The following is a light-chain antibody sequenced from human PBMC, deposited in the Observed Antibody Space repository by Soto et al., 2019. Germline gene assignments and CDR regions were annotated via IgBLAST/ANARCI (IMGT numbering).Light chain of an antibody. CDR2: GDS. CDR3: SSYTSSTTYV. CDR1: FSNIGAGYD. V-gene: IGLV1-40*01. Sequence: QSVLTQPPSVSGAPGQRVTISCTGSFSNIGAGYDVHWYQHLPGTAPKLLIYGDSNRPSGVPDRFSGSKSGNTASLTISGLQAEDEADYYCSSYTSSTTYVFATVTKLTVL. J-gene: IGLJ1*01.